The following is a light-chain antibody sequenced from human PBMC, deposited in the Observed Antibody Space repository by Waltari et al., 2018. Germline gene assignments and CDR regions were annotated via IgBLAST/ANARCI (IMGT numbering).Light chain of an antibody. CDR2: DVT. J-gene: IGLJ3*02. CDR3: SSFTSSSTLRV. Sequence: SALTQPASVSGSPGQSITIPCTGTSSDVGGYNYVSWYQQHPGKAPKLMIYDVTKRPSGVSTRFSGSKSGNTASLTISGLQAEDEADYYCSSFTSSSTLRVFGGGTKLTVL. CDR1: SSDVGGYNY. V-gene: IGLV2-14*01.